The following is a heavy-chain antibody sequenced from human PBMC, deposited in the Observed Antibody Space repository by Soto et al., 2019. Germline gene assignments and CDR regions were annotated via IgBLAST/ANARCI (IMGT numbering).Heavy chain of an antibody. V-gene: IGHV3-23*01. J-gene: IGHJ4*02. D-gene: IGHD2-15*01. CDR1: GFTFSSYA. CDR2: ISGSDGST. CDR3: AKGYCSSGSCPDY. Sequence: EVQLLESGGGLVQPGGSLRLSCAASGFTFSSYAMSWVRQAPGKGLEWVSAISGSDGSTYYADSVKGRFTISRDNSKNTLYLQMTSLRVEDTAVYYCAKGYCSSGSCPDYWGQGTLVAVSS.